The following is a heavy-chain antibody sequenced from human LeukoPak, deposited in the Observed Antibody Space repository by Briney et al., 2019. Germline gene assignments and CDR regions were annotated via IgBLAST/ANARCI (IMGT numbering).Heavy chain of an antibody. CDR2: IYYSGST. Sequence: PSETLSLTCTVSGGSISSSSAYWGWIRQPPGKGLEWIGSIYYSGSTYYNPSLKSRVTISVDTSKNQFSLKLSSVTAADTAVYCCARHLTSDFDYWGQGTLVTVSS. V-gene: IGHV4-39*01. D-gene: IGHD3-9*01. CDR1: GGSISSSSAY. CDR3: ARHLTSDFDY. J-gene: IGHJ4*02.